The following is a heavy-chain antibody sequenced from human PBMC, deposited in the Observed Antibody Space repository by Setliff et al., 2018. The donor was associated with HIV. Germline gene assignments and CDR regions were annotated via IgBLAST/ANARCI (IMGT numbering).Heavy chain of an antibody. D-gene: IGHD2-15*01. CDR1: GGSISNYY. Sequence: SETLSLTCTVSGGSISNYYWSWIRQPAEKGLEWIGYIYNTGSTYHSPSLESRVTISIDTSRNQFSLKLGSVTAADTAMYYCAREHCSGGSCNGFDIWGQGTMVTVSS. CDR3: AREHCSGGSCNGFDI. V-gene: IGHV4-4*09. CDR2: IYNTGST. J-gene: IGHJ3*02.